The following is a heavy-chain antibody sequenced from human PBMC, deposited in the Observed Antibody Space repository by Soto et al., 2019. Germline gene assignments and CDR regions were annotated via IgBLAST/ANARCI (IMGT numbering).Heavy chain of an antibody. CDR2: IYYSGST. CDR1: GGSISSSSYY. J-gene: IGHJ5*02. CDR3: ASCRLYNWFDP. Sequence: SETLSLTCTVSGGSISSSSYYWGWIRQPPGKGLEWIGSIYYSGSTYYNPSLKSRVTISVDTSKNQFSLKLSSVTAADTAVYYCASCRLYNWFDPWGQGTLVTVSS. D-gene: IGHD3-10*01. V-gene: IGHV4-39*01.